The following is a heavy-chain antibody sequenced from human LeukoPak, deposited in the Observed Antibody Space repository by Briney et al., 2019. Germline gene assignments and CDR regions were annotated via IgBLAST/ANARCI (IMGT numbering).Heavy chain of an antibody. CDR2: ISWNSGSM. D-gene: IGHD4-23*01. CDR3: AKDIRNYGGNSFDY. J-gene: IGHJ4*02. V-gene: IGHV3-9*01. CDR1: GFTFDDYA. Sequence: GGSLRLSCAASGFTFDDYAMHWVRQAPGKGLEWVSGISWNSGSMGYADSVKGRFTISRDNAKNSLYLRMNNLRTEDTALYYCAKDIRNYGGNSFDYWGQGALVTVSS.